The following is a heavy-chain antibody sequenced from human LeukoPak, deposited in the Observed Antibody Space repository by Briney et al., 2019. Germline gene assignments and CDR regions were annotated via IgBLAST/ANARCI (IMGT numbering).Heavy chain of an antibody. D-gene: IGHD6-13*01. CDR3: AKSDGSSSWYEYFDY. Sequence: GGSLRLSCAASGFTFSSYAMSWVRQAPGKGLEWVSAISGGGGSTYYADSVKGRFTISRDNSKNTLYLQMNSLRAEDTAVYYCAKSDGSSSWYEYFDYWGQGTLVTVSS. V-gene: IGHV3-23*01. CDR1: GFTFSSYA. CDR2: ISGGGGST. J-gene: IGHJ4*02.